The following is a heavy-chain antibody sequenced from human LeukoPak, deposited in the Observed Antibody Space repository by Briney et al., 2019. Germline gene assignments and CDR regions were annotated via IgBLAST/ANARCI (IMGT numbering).Heavy chain of an antibody. Sequence: GGSLRLSCAASGFTFSSYWMHWVRQAPGKGLVWISHINRDGSSTSYADSVKGRFTISRDNAKNTLYLQMNSLRAEDTAVYYCARDGCCGGDCWGQGTMVTVSS. V-gene: IGHV3-74*01. CDR1: GFTFSSYW. CDR3: ARDGCCGGDC. CDR2: INRDGSST. D-gene: IGHD2-21*02. J-gene: IGHJ3*01.